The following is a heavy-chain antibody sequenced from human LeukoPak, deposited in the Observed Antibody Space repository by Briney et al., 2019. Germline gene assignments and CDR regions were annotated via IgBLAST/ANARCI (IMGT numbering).Heavy chain of an antibody. CDR1: GFTFSSYW. V-gene: IGHV3-7*03. CDR2: IKQDGSEK. D-gene: IGHD4-17*01. Sequence: GGSLRLSCAASGFTFSSYWMSWVRQAPGKGLEWVAKIKQDGSEKYYVESVKGRFTISRDNAKNALYVQINSVRAEHTAVYFCARDQSTVTNWAQGTLVPVSS. CDR3: ARDQSTVTN. J-gene: IGHJ4*02.